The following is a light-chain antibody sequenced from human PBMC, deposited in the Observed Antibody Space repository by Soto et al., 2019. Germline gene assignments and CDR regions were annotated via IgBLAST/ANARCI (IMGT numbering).Light chain of an antibody. CDR1: QSVSSY. CDR3: QQYGDSPVT. Sequence: EIVMTPSTGRVSFSPGAGATLSCRASQSVSSYLACYQQKPGQAPRLLISDASDRATGIPDRFSGSGSGTDFTLTSGRRVPEDFALYYFQQYGDSPVTCGQGTKVDIK. J-gene: IGKJ1*01. CDR2: DAS. V-gene: IGKV3-20*01.